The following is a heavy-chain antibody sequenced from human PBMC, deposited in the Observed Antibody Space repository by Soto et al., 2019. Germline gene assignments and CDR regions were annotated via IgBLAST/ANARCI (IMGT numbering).Heavy chain of an antibody. V-gene: IGHV3-30*18. Sequence: QVQLVESGGGVVQPGRSLRLSCAASGFTFSSYGMHWVRQAPGKGLEWVAGIAYDRSNKYYAESGKGRFTSSSDNSKITWNLQIYGLRAGDSAGFCCGNETYSGPLDDGGRGTWGTFSS. CDR2: IAYDRSNK. CDR1: GFTFSSYG. CDR3: GNETYSGPLDD. D-gene: IGHD2-15*01. J-gene: IGHJ4*02.